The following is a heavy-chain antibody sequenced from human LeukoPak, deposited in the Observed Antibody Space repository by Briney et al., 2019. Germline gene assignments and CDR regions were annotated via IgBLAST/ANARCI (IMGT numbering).Heavy chain of an antibody. CDR1: GFTFGDYA. CDR3: AKDQWITMIVVALAGLDY. Sequence: GGSLRLSCTASGFTFGDYAMSWVRQAPGKGLEWVSFIRSQTYGATTEYAASVKGRFTISRDDSKTIAYLQMNSLRAEDTAVYYCAKDQWITMIVVALAGLDYWGQGTLVTVSS. V-gene: IGHV3-49*04. J-gene: IGHJ4*02. D-gene: IGHD3-22*01. CDR2: IRSQTYGATT.